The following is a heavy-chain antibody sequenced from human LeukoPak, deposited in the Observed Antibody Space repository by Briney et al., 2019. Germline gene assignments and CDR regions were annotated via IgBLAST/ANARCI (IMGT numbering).Heavy chain of an antibody. CDR3: AKDRYGGAFDM. D-gene: IGHD4-23*01. J-gene: IGHJ3*02. V-gene: IGHV3-23*01. CDR2: ISGNGGST. Sequence: PGGSLRLSCGASGFTSSNYAMSWVRQAPGKGLEWVSAISGNGGSTYYADSVKGRFTISRDNSKNTLYLQMNSLRAEDTAVYYCAKDRYGGAFDMWGQGTMVTVS. CDR1: GFTSSNYA.